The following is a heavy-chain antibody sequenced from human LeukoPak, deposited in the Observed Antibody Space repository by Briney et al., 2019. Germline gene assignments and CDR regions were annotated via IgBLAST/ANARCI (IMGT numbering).Heavy chain of an antibody. V-gene: IGHV1-8*01. Sequence: ASVKVSRKASVYTFTSYDINGVRQATGQGGEWMGWMNTSSGNPGYAQKFQGRVTMTKNTSISTAYMELSSLRSEDTAVYYCARGLSMILTLPLGYWGQGTLVTVSS. CDR2: MNTSSGNP. J-gene: IGHJ4*02. CDR3: ARGLSMILTLPLGY. D-gene: IGHD5/OR15-5a*01. CDR1: VYTFTSYD.